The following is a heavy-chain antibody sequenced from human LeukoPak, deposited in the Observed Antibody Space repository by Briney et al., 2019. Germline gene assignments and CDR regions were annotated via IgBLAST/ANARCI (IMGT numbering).Heavy chain of an antibody. CDR3: AKELDTMFFDY. J-gene: IGHJ4*02. CDR1: GFNFDRYT. CDR2: AGWAGGTT. V-gene: IGHV3-43*01. D-gene: IGHD3-10*02. Sequence: PGGSLRLSCATSGFNFDRYTIHWVRQAPGKGLEWVSLAGWAGGTTFYSDSVRGRFTISRDSGRKSVYLQMNSLTTDETAFYFCAKELDTMFFDYWGQGALVTVSS.